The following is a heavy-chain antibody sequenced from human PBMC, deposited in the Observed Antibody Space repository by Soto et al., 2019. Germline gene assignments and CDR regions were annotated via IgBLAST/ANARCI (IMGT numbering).Heavy chain of an antibody. CDR2: INHSGST. J-gene: IGHJ1*01. V-gene: IGHV4-34*01. Sequence: PSETLSLTCAVYVGSFSGYYWSWIRQPPGKGLEWIGEINHSGSTNYNPSLKSRVTISVDTSKNQFSLKLSSVTAAATAVYYCTGTEYFQQWGQGTLVTVSS. CDR1: VGSFSGYY. CDR3: TGTEYFQQ.